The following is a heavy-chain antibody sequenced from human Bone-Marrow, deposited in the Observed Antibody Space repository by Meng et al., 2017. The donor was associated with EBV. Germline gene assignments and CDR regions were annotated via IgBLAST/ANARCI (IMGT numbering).Heavy chain of an antibody. Sequence: EVQLVESXXGXVXXGGXLRLSCAASGFSFSRSWMHWVRQAPGKGLVWVSRINSDGSSKSYADPVKGRFTISRDNAKNTLYLQMNSLRAEDTAVYYCARDNPDYYDSSGPDYWGQGTLVTVSS. CDR3: ARDNPDYYDSSGPDY. CDR2: INSDGSSK. CDR1: GFSFSRSW. J-gene: IGHJ4*02. D-gene: IGHD3-22*01. V-gene: IGHV3-74*01.